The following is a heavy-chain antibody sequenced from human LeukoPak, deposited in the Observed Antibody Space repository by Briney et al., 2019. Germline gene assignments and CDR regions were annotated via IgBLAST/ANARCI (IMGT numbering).Heavy chain of an antibody. D-gene: IGHD4-17*01. Sequence: SETLSLTCTVSGGSISSGSYYWSWIRQPAGKGLEWIGRIYTSGSTNYNPSLKSRVTISVDTSKNQFSLKLNSVTAADTAVYYCARALPESFYGDYESNWFDPWGQGTLVTVSS. CDR2: IYTSGST. J-gene: IGHJ5*02. CDR3: ARALPESFYGDYESNWFDP. V-gene: IGHV4-61*02. CDR1: GGSISSGSYY.